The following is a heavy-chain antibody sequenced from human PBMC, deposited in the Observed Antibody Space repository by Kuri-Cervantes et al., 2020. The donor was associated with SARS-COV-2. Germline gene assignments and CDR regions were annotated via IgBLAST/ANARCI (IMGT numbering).Heavy chain of an antibody. CDR3: ARSRHCSSTSCYGGYYMDV. CDR2: IIPIFGTA. CDR1: GGTFSSYA. Sequence: KISCKASGGTFSSYAISWVRQAPGQGLEWMGGIIPIFGTANYAQKFQGRVTITADESTSTAYMELSSLRSEDTAVYYCARSRHCSSTSCYGGYYMDVWGKGTAVTVSS. V-gene: IGHV1-69*01. J-gene: IGHJ6*03. D-gene: IGHD2-2*01.